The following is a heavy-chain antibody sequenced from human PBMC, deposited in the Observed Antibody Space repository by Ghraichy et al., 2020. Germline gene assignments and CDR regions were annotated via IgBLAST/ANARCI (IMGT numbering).Heavy chain of an antibody. V-gene: IGHV4-34*01. CDR3: ARSLIQLWAPFDY. J-gene: IGHJ4*02. CDR1: GGSFSGYY. D-gene: IGHD5-18*01. CDR2: INHSGST. Sequence: SETLSLTCAVYGGSFSGYYWSWIRQPPGKGLEWIGEINHSGSTNYNPSLKSRVTISVDTSKNQFSLKLSSVTAADTAVYYCARSLIQLWAPFDYWGQGTLVTVSS.